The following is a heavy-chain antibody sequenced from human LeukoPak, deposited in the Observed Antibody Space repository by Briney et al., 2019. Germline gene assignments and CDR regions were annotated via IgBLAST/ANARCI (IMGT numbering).Heavy chain of an antibody. CDR1: GFTFSDYY. Sequence: GGSLRLSCAASGFTFSDYYMSWIRQAPAKGLEWVSYISSSSSYTNYADSVKGRFTISRDNAKNSLYLQMNSLRAEDTAVYYCARDLLRVGTTGDGLDYYYYGMDVWGQGTTVTVSS. CDR3: ARDLLRVGTTGDGLDYYYYGMDV. V-gene: IGHV3-11*05. D-gene: IGHD7-27*01. CDR2: ISSSSSYT. J-gene: IGHJ6*02.